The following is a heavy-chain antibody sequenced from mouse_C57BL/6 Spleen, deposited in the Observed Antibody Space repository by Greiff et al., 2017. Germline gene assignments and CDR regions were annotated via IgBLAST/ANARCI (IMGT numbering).Heavy chain of an antibody. J-gene: IGHJ3*01. CDR3: AREEPYDYVPWFAD. CDR2: INPSNGGT. D-gene: IGHD2-4*01. Sequence: QVQLQQPGPELVKPGASVKLSCKASGYTFTSYWMHWVKQRPGQGLEWIGNINPSNGGTNYNEKFKSKATLTVDKSSSTAYMQLSSLTSEDSAVYYCAREEPYDYVPWFADWGQGTLVTVSA. CDR1: GYTFTSYW. V-gene: IGHV1-53*01.